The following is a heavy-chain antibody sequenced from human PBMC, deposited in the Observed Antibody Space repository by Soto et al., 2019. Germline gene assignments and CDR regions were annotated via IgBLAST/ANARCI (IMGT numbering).Heavy chain of an antibody. D-gene: IGHD6-13*01. CDR2: INPSGGST. CDR1: GYTFTSCY. Sequence: ASVKVSCKASGYTFTSCYMHWVRQAPGQGLEWMGIINPSGGSTSYAQKFQGRVTMTRDTSTSTVYMELSSLRSEDTAVYYCARDIAAAGTWDYWGQGTLVTVSS. V-gene: IGHV1-46*03. J-gene: IGHJ4*02. CDR3: ARDIAAAGTWDY.